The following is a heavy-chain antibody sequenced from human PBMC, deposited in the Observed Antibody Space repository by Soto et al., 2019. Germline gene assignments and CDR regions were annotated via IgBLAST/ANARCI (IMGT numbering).Heavy chain of an antibody. Sequence: QEQLVQSGAEVKKPGSSVKVSCKASGGLFSSYPISWVRQVPGQGLEWMGGIIPVFQTAYYTQRFQGRVTISEDESTNTAYMELRRLSSEDTAIYYCARGGSGYTWFNEFWGQGTLVTVSS. V-gene: IGHV1-69*01. CDR3: ARGGSGYTWFNEF. CDR1: GGLFSSYP. CDR2: IIPVFQTA. J-gene: IGHJ4*02. D-gene: IGHD3-22*01.